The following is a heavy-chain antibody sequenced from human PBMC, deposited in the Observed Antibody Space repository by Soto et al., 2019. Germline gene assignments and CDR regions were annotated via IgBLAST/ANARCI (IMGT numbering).Heavy chain of an antibody. Sequence: QVQLVQSGAEVKKPGASVKVSCKASDYTFTSYGISWVRQAPGQGLEWMGWMSAYNGNTNYAQKLQGRVTMTTDTATSTAYMALRSLRSADTAVYYSARPRGYSYAFDYWGQATPVTVSS. D-gene: IGHD5-18*01. CDR1: DYTFTSYG. V-gene: IGHV1-18*01. CDR2: MSAYNGNT. J-gene: IGHJ4*02. CDR3: ARPRGYSYAFDY.